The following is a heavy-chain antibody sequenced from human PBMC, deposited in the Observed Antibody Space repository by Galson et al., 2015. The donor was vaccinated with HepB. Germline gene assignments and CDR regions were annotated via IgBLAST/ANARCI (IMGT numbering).Heavy chain of an antibody. CDR3: AKEFEFSYGSPIQN. CDR1: GFTFSSYA. J-gene: IGHJ4*02. Sequence: SLRLSCAASGFTFSSYAMSWVRQAPGKGLEWVSAISGSGGTTYYADSVKGRFTISRDNSKNTLYLQMNSLRAEDTALYYCAKEFEFSYGSPIQNWGQGTLVTVSS. D-gene: IGHD5-18*01. CDR2: ISGSGGTT. V-gene: IGHV3-23*01.